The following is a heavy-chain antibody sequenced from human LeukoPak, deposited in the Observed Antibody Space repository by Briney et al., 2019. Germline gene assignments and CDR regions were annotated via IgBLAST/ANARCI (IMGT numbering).Heavy chain of an antibody. CDR1: GFTFDDYA. V-gene: IGHV3-9*01. D-gene: IGHD3-10*01. J-gene: IGHJ6*02. Sequence: PGGSLRLSCAASGFTFDDYAMHWVRQAPGKGLEWVSGISWNSGSIGYADSVKGRFTISRDNAKNSLYLQMNSLRAEDTALYYCAKDTRYYGSGSSYGMDVWGQGTTVTVSS. CDR2: ISWNSGSI. CDR3: AKDTRYYGSGSSYGMDV.